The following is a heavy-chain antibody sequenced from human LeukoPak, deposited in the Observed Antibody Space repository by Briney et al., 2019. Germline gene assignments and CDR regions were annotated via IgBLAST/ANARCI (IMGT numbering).Heavy chain of an antibody. CDR1: GGTFSSYA. V-gene: IGHV1-69*13. Sequence: ASVKVSCKASGGTFSSYAVSWVRQAPGQGLEWMGGIIPIFGTANYAQKFQGRVTITADESTSTAYMELSSLRSEDTAVYYCARGLPYPLEWLLNYWGQGTLVTVSS. D-gene: IGHD3-3*01. CDR3: ARGLPYPLEWLLNY. J-gene: IGHJ4*02. CDR2: IIPIFGTA.